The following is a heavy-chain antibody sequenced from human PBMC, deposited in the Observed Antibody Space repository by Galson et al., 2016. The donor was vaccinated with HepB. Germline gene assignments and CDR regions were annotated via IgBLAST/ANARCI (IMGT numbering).Heavy chain of an antibody. CDR1: GFRFNTYG. V-gene: IGHV3-30*03. J-gene: IGHJ6*02. D-gene: IGHD3-3*01. CDR2: ISFDGSTK. CDR3: ARDADFGVAYGMDV. Sequence: SLRLSCAASGFRFNTYGMYWVRQAPGKGLEWVTVISFDGSTKYYADSVRGRFTVSKDISKNTLYLQMNSLRVEDTAVYYCARDADFGVAYGMDVWGQGTTVTVSS.